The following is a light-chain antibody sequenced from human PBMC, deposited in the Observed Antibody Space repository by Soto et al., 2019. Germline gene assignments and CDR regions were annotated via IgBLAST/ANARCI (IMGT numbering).Light chain of an antibody. Sequence: EIVLTQSPGTLSLSPGEXAXLXXRASQSVSSSYLAWYQQKPGQAPRLLIYGASSRATGIPDRFSGSGSGTDFTLTISRLEPEDFAVYYCQQYGSSRTFGQGTKV. CDR1: QSVSSSY. V-gene: IGKV3-20*01. CDR2: GAS. J-gene: IGKJ1*01. CDR3: QQYGSSRT.